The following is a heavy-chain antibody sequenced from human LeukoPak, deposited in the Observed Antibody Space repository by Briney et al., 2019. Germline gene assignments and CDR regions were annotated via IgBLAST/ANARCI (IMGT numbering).Heavy chain of an antibody. CDR1: GFTFNRSW. V-gene: IGHV3-48*02. CDR3: ARDLQYAFDI. J-gene: IGHJ3*02. CDR2: VGRSGSSI. Sequence: PGGSLRLSCAASGFTFNRSWMSWVRQAPGKGLEWLSYVGRSGSSIPYADSVKGRFTISRDNAQNSLYLQMNSLRDEDTAVYYCARDLQYAFDIWGQGTLVAVSS.